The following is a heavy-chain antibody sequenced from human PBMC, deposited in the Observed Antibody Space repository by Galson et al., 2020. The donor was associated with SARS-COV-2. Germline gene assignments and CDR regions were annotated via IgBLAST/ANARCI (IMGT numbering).Heavy chain of an antibody. V-gene: IGHV4-30-4*01. D-gene: IGHD3-9*01. Sequence: SETLSLTCTVSGGSISSGDYYWSWIRQPPGKGLEWIGYIYYSGSTYYNPSLKSRVTISVDTSKNQFSLKLSSVTAADTAVYYCAAMYYDILTGLNWFDPWGQGTLVTVSS. J-gene: IGHJ5*02. CDR2: IYYSGST. CDR3: AAMYYDILTGLNWFDP. CDR1: GGSISSGDYY.